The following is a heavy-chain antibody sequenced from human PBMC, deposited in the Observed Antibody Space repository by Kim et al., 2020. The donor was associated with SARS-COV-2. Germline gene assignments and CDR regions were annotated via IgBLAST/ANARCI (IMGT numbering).Heavy chain of an antibody. V-gene: IGHV3-23*01. D-gene: IGHD6-19*01. J-gene: IGHJ4*02. CDR3: VKGGWLDY. CDR2: LSSRDDTA. Sequence: GGSLRLSCVASGFSFSTFEMSWVRQAPGKGPEWVSFLSSRDDTAYYADSVKGRFTVSRDNSKNSLYLQMNSLRAEDTAIYSCVKGGWLDYWGQGALVTV. CDR1: GFSFSTFE.